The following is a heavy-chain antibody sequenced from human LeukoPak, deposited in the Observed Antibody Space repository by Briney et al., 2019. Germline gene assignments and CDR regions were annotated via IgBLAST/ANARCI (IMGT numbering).Heavy chain of an antibody. J-gene: IGHJ4*02. Sequence: SQTLSLTCTVSGGSISSCGYYWSWIRQHPGKGLEWIGYIYYSGSTYYNPSLKSRVTISVDTSKNQFSLKLSSVTAADTAVYYCARVTVVTALFDYWGQGTLVTVSS. V-gene: IGHV4-31*03. CDR1: GGSISSCGYY. CDR2: IYYSGST. D-gene: IGHD4-23*01. CDR3: ARVTVVTALFDY.